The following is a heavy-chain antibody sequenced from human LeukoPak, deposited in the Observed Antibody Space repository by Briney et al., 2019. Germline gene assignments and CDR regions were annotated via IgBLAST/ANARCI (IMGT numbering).Heavy chain of an antibody. CDR1: GGSFISSSYY. D-gene: IGHD3-10*01. V-gene: IGHV4-39*07. CDR3: ARADGSGSYWGNYFDY. Sequence: SETLSLTCTVSGGSFISSSYYWGWIRQPPGEGLEWIGCIYYSGSTYYNPSLKSRVTISVGTSKNQFSLKLSSVTAADTAVYYCARADGSGSYWGNYFDYWGQGTLVTVSS. J-gene: IGHJ4*02. CDR2: IYYSGST.